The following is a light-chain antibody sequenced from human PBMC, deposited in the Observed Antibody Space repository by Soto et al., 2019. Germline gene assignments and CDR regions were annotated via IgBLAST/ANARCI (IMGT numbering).Light chain of an antibody. J-gene: IGKJ4*01. V-gene: IGKV3-20*01. CDR1: QSVFKNY. Sequence: EIVLTQSPGTLSLSPGERATLSCRASQSVFKNYLAWYQQKPGQAPRLLIYGASTRAAGISDRFSGSGSGTDFTLTVSRLEPEDFAVYYCQQYNSSPSTFGGGTKVEIK. CDR3: QQYNSSPST. CDR2: GAS.